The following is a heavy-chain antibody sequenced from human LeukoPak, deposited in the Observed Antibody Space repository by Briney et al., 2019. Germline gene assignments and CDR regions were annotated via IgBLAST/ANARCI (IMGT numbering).Heavy chain of an antibody. CDR1: GYTFTGYY. CDR2: INPNSGGT. D-gene: IGHD3-22*01. J-gene: IGHJ4*02. CDR3: ARIDPLRYYDLGYFDY. V-gene: IGHV1-2*02. Sequence: ASVKVSCKASGYTFTGYYMHWVRQAPGQGLEWMGWINPNSGGTNYAQKFQGGVTMTRDTSISTAYMELSRLRSDDTAVFYCARIDPLRYYDLGYFDYWGQGTLVTVSS.